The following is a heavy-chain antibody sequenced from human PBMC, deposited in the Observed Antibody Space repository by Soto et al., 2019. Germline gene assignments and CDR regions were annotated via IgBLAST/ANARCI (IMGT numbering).Heavy chain of an antibody. V-gene: IGHV1-69*04. D-gene: IGHD2-2*01. CDR3: ARDPLRYCSSTTCYGYFQH. CDR2: VIPVLGIV. CDR1: GGTFSSYT. Sequence: QVQLVHSGAEVKKPGSSVKVSCMASGGTFSSYTISWVRQAPGQGLESMGRVIPVLGIVDYAQKFQGRVTITADKSASTAYMELSSLRSEDTAVYYCARDPLRYCSSTTCYGYFQHWGQGTLVTVSS. J-gene: IGHJ1*01.